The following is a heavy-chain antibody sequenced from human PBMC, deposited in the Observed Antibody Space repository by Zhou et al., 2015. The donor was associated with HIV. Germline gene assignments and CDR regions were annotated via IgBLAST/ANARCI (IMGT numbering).Heavy chain of an antibody. CDR2: IIPILGIA. CDR1: GGTFSSYT. V-gene: IGHV1-69*08. CDR3: ARDPTGIVVITTSEGGTDNDY. D-gene: IGHD3-22*01. J-gene: IGHJ4*02. Sequence: QVQLVQSGAEVKKPGSSVKVSCKASGGTFSSYTISWVRQAPGQGLEWMGRIIPILGIANYAQKFQGRVTITADKSTSTAYMELSSLRSEDTAVYYCARDPTGIVVITTSEGGTDNDYWGQGTLVTVSS.